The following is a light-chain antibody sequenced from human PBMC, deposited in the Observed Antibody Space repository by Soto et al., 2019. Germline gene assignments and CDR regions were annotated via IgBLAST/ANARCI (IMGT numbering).Light chain of an antibody. J-gene: IGKJ1*01. Sequence: EIVLTQSPGTLSLSPGERDTLSCRASQEISNNYLAWYQQKPGQAPRLLIYGAFTRATGITDRFSGSGSGTDFTLTITRLEPEDFTMYFCQQYGSSPRTVGQGTKVEIK. CDR3: QQYGSSPRT. CDR2: GAF. CDR1: QEISNNY. V-gene: IGKV3-20*01.